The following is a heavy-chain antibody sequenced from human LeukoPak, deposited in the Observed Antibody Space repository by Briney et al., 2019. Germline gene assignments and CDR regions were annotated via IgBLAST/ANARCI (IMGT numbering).Heavy chain of an antibody. CDR3: HLVRGGGYFDY. D-gene: IGHD3-10*01. J-gene: IGHJ4*02. CDR1: GGSISSSGYY. V-gene: IGHV4-39*01. CDR2: IEYSGSP. Sequence: SETLSLTCTVSGGSISSSGYYWDWIRQAPGKGLEWIGRIEYSGSPYYNPSLKRRVTISVDTSKNQFSLKLSSVTAADTAVYYCHLVRGGGYFDYWGQGTLVTVSS.